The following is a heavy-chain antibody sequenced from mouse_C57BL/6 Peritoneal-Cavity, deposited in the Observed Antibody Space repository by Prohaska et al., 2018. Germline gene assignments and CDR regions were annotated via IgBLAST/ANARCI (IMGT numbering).Heavy chain of an antibody. CDR2: INPYNGGT. CDR1: GYTFTDYY. V-gene: IGHV1-19*01. J-gene: IGHJ2*01. D-gene: IGHD1-1*01. Sequence: EVQLQQSGPVLVKPGASVKMSCKASGYTFTDYYMNWVKQSHGKSLEWIGVINPYNGGTSYNQKFKGKATLTVDKSSSTDYVELNSVIAEDSAVYYCASYYCRSHVDYWGQGTTLTVSS. CDR3: ASYYCRSHVDY.